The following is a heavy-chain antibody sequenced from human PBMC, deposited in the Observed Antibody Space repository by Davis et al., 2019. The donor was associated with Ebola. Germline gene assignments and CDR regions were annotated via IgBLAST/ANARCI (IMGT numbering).Heavy chain of an antibody. CDR2: INHSGST. V-gene: IGHV4-34*01. CDR1: GGSSSGYY. J-gene: IGHJ4*02. CDR3: ARVIGLGYDSSGYYHFDY. Sequence: PSETLSLTCAVYGGSSSGYYWSRIRQPPGKGLEWIGEINHSGSTNYNPSLKSRVTISVDTSKNQFSLKLSSVTAADTAVYYCARVIGLGYDSSGYYHFDYWGQGTLVTVSS. D-gene: IGHD3-22*01.